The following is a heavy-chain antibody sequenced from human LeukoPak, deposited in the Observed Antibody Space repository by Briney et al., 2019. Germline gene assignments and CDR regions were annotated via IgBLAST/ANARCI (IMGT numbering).Heavy chain of an antibody. CDR3: VRRSRDSSGHYNDAFDI. J-gene: IGHJ3*02. CDR1: GYSISSGYY. Sequence: SETLSLTCAVSGYSISSGYYWGWIRQPTGKGLEWIGSIYHSGSTYYNPSLKSRVTISVDTSKNQFSLKLSSVTAADTAVYYCVRRSRDSSGHYNDAFDIWGQGTMVTVSS. D-gene: IGHD3-22*01. V-gene: IGHV4-38-2*01. CDR2: IYHSGST.